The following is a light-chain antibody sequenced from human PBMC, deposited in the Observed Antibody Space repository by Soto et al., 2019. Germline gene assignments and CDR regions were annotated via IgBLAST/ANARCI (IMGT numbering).Light chain of an antibody. J-gene: IGLJ1*01. V-gene: IGLV2-8*01. CDR2: EVN. CDR1: NSDVGSYNF. CDR3: SSYAGTNTRYL. Sequence: QSALTQPPSASGSPGQSVTISCTGANSDVGSYNFVSWYQQHPGRAPKLLIYEVNKRPSGVTDRFSGSKSGNTASLTVSGLQAEDEADYYCSSYAGTNTRYLFGSGTKLTVL.